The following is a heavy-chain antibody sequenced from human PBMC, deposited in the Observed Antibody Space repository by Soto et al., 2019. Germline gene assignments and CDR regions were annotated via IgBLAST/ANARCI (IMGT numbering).Heavy chain of an antibody. CDR2: ISYDGSNK. CDR1: GFTFSSYG. CDR3: AKDWGYCSSTSCYNYYYYYMDV. D-gene: IGHD2-2*01. J-gene: IGHJ6*03. V-gene: IGHV3-30*18. Sequence: GGSLRLSCAASGFTFSSYGMHWVRQAPGKGLEWVAVISYDGSNKYYADSVKGRFTISRDNSKNTLYLQMNSLRAEDTAVYYCAKDWGYCSSTSCYNYYYYYMDVWGKGTTVTVSS.